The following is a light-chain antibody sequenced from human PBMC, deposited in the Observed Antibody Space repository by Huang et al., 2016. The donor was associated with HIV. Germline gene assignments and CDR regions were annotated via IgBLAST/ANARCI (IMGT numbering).Light chain of an antibody. J-gene: IGKJ1*01. V-gene: IGKV3-15*01. Sequence: EIVMTQSPATLSLSPGERAIVLCRTSQSVNTNLAWYQQKPGQVPRRLIFGASTRATGVPARVNGGGAGTEFTLTIGSLQSEDFAVYYCHQYNDWPPWTFGQGTKVEI. CDR1: QSVNTN. CDR2: GAS. CDR3: HQYNDWPPWT.